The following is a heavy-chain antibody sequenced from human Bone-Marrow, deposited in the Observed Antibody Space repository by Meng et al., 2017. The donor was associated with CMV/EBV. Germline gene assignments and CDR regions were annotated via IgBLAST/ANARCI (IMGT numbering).Heavy chain of an antibody. CDR2: IYYSGST. J-gene: IGHJ5*02. CDR3: ARVKYCSSTSCYFGWFDP. Sequence: ISSGGYYWSWIRQHPGKGLEWIGYIYYSGSTYYNPSLKSRVTISVDTSKNQFSLKLSSVTAADTAVYYCARVKYCSSTSCYFGWFDPWGQGTLVTSPQ. CDR1: ISSGGYY. V-gene: IGHV4-31*02. D-gene: IGHD2-2*01.